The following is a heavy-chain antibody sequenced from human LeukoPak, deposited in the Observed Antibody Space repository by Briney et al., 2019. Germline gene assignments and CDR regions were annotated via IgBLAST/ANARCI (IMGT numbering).Heavy chain of an antibody. J-gene: IGHJ4*02. Sequence: GGSLRLSCAASGFTFSSYVMSWVRQAPGKGLEWVSAISGSGGSSYYADSVKGRFTISRDNSKNTLYLQMNSLRAEDTAVYYCAKGYSGSYYTFDYWGQGTLVAVSP. CDR1: GFTFSSYV. D-gene: IGHD1-26*01. V-gene: IGHV3-23*01. CDR3: AKGYSGSYYTFDY. CDR2: ISGSGGSS.